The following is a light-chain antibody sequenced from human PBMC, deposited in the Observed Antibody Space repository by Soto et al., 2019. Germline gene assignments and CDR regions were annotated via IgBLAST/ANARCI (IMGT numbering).Light chain of an antibody. CDR3: LQYHNLWA. V-gene: IGKV3-15*01. CDR1: QTIYYN. CDR2: RAS. Sequence: ILMTQSPATVSVSPGESATLSCRASQTIYYNVAWYQQRPGQAPRLLIYRASTRAPGVPARFSGSGSGTEFTLTINSLQPEDFTVYSCLQYHNLWAFGQGTKVEI. J-gene: IGKJ1*01.